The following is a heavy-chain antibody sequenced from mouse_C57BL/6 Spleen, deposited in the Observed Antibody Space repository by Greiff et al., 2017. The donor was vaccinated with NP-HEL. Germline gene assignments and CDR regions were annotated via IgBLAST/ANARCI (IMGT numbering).Heavy chain of an antibody. J-gene: IGHJ4*01. CDR2: IDPSDSET. Sequence: QVQLQQPGAELVRPGSSVKLSCKASGYTFTSYWMHWVKQRPIQGLEWIGNIDPSDSETHYNQKFKDKATLTVDKSSSTAYMQLSSLTSEDSAVYYCARLVGYYGSSYDYAMDYWGQGTSVTVSS. CDR1: GYTFTSYW. D-gene: IGHD1-1*01. CDR3: ARLVGYYGSSYDYAMDY. V-gene: IGHV1-52*01.